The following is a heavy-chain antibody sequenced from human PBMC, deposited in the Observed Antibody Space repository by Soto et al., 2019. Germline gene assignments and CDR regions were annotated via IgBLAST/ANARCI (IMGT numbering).Heavy chain of an antibody. CDR2: INHSGST. CDR3: ARSGRLRWQPTPFDY. J-gene: IGHJ4*02. D-gene: IGHD4-17*01. V-gene: IGHV4-34*01. Sequence: PSETLSLTCAVYGGSFSGYYWSWIRQPPGKGLEWIGEINHSGSTNYNPSLKSRVTISVDTSKNQFSLKLSSVTAADTAVYYCARSGRLRWQPTPFDYWGQGTLVTVSS. CDR1: GGSFSGYY.